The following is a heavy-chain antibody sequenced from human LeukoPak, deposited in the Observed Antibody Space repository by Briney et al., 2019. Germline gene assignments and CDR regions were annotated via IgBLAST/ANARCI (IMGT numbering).Heavy chain of an antibody. CDR1: GGSISSYY. CDR3: ARSQFACLAFFDY. Sequence: SETLSLTCTVSGGSISSYYWSWIRQPPGKRLEWIGYMSDSGSTNYNPSLKSRVTISIDTSKNQFSLKLSSVTAADTAVYYCARSQFACLAFFDYWGQGTLVTVSS. CDR2: MSDSGST. D-gene: IGHD3-16*01. V-gene: IGHV4-59*01. J-gene: IGHJ4*02.